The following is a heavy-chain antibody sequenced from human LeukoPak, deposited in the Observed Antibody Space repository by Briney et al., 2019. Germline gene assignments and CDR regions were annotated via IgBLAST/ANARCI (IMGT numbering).Heavy chain of an antibody. V-gene: IGHV3-64*01. CDR2: ISSNGGSR. J-gene: IGHJ4*02. D-gene: IGHD3-22*01. Sequence: GGSLRLSCAASGFTFSSYAMHWVRRAPGKGLEYVSAISSNGGSRYYANSVKGRFTISRDNSKNKLYLQMGSLRAEDMAVYYCARGAPNYYDSSGYYRPDYWGQGTLVTVSS. CDR1: GFTFSSYA. CDR3: ARGAPNYYDSSGYYRPDY.